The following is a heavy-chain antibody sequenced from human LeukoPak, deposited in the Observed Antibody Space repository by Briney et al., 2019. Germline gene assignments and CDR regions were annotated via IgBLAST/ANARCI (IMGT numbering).Heavy chain of an antibody. CDR2: IGTAGDS. CDR3: ARSVAGSSWFDP. V-gene: IGHV3-13*01. J-gene: IGHJ5*02. Sequence: GGSLRLSCAASGFIFSSYDMHWVRQITGKGLEWVSVIGTAGDSLYAGSARGRFTISRENAKNSLYLQMNSLRAGDTAVYYCARSVAGSSWFDPWGQGTLVTVSP. D-gene: IGHD6-19*01. CDR1: GFIFSSYD.